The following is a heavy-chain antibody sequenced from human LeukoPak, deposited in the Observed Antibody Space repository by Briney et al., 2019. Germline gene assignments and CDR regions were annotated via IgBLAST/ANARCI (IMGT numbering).Heavy chain of an antibody. J-gene: IGHJ4*02. CDR2: ISSSSSYI. CDR1: GFTFSSYS. CDR3: ARDTDTVTTILDY. D-gene: IGHD4-17*01. V-gene: IGHV3-21*01. Sequence: GGSLRLSCAASGFTFSSYSMNWVRQAPGKGLEWVSSISSSSSYIYYADSVKGRFTISRDNAKNSLYLQMNSLRAEDTAVYYCARDTDTVTTILDYWGQGTLVTVSS.